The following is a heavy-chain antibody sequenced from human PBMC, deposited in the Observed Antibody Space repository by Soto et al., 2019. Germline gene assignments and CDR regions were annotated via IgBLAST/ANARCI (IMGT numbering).Heavy chain of an antibody. CDR1: GFTFSSYA. D-gene: IGHD6-19*01. Sequence: EVQLVESGGGLVQPGGSLRLSCAASGFTFSSYAVHWVRQAPGKGLEYVSAISSNGGSTYYANSVKGRFTISRDNSKNTLYLQMGSLRAEDMAVYCCARNLYSSYGMDVWGQGTTVTVSS. CDR3: ARNLYSSYGMDV. J-gene: IGHJ6*02. CDR2: ISSNGGST. V-gene: IGHV3-64*01.